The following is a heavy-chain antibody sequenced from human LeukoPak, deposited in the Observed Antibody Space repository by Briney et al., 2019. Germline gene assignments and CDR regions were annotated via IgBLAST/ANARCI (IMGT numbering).Heavy chain of an antibody. CDR2: INSDGINT. J-gene: IGHJ4*02. CDR1: GFTFSNYW. CDR3: AKGVKGPFDY. V-gene: IGHV3-74*01. Sequence: GGSLRLSCAASGFTFSNYWMHWVRQAPGKGLVWVSRINSDGINTSYADSVKGRFTISRDNSKNTLYLQMNSLRAEDTAVYYCAKGVKGPFDYWGQGTLVTVSS. D-gene: IGHD4-23*01.